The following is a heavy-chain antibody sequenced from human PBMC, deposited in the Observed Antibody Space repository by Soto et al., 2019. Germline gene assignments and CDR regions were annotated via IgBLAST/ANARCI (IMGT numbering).Heavy chain of an antibody. CDR1: GDTFSSYG. Sequence: QVHLVQSGAEVKKPGSSAKVSCKASGDTFSSYGFSWVRQAPGHGLEWMGGIIPLFGTTDYAQNFQCRVTITADKSTITVYMELTSLRSEDTAVYYCARGGMVPGNGHNYLMDVWGQGTTVNVS. D-gene: IGHD2-8*01. J-gene: IGHJ6*02. CDR3: ARGGMVPGNGHNYLMDV. CDR2: IIPLFGTT. V-gene: IGHV1-69*06.